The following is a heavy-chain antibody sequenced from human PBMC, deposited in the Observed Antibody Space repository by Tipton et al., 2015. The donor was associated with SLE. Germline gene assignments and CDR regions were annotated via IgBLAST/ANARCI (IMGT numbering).Heavy chain of an antibody. J-gene: IGHJ4*02. D-gene: IGHD6-6*01. CDR3: ARGGSSSEY. CDR1: GGSISTTTYF. CDR2: IYFSGST. Sequence: TLSLTCSVSGGSISTTTYFWGWIRQPPGKGLEWIGTIYFSGSTYYNPSLKSRVTISVDTSKNQFSLKLSSVTAADTAVYYCARGGSSSEYWGQGTLVTVSS. V-gene: IGHV4-39*07.